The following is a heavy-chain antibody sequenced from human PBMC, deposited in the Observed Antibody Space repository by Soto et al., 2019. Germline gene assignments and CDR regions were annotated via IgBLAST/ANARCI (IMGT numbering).Heavy chain of an antibody. CDR1: GGSISSYY. Sequence: SETLSLTCTVSGGSISSYYWSWIRQPPGKGLEWIGYIYYSGSTNYNPSLKSRVTISVDRSKNQFSLKLSSVTAADTAVYYCARDLILTGYYPYGMDVWGQGTTVTVSS. J-gene: IGHJ6*02. CDR3: ARDLILTGYYPYGMDV. V-gene: IGHV4-59*12. CDR2: IYYSGST. D-gene: IGHD3-9*01.